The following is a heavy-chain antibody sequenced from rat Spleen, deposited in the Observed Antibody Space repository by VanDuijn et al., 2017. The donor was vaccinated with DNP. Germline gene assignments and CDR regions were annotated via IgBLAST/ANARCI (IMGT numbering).Heavy chain of an antibody. CDR1: GYSITSSYR. CDR2: IAYSGTT. CDR3: ARGDYGGYSHWFDY. D-gene: IGHD1-11*01. Sequence: EVQLQESGPGLVKPSQSLSLTCSVTGYSITSSYRWNWIRKFPGNKMEYIGHIAYSGTTNYNPSLKSRISITRDTSKNQFFLQVDSVTTEDTATYYCARGDYGGYSHWFDYWGQGTLVTVSS. J-gene: IGHJ3*01. V-gene: IGHV3-3*01.